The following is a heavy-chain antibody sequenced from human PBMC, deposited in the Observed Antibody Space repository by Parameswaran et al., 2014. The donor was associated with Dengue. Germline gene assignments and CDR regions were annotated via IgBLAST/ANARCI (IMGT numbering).Heavy chain of an antibody. Sequence: KWIRQAPRKGLEWVSYITSSGTTIYYADSVKGRFTISRDNAKNSLYLQMDSLRAEDTAVYYCARDSPSFMVRGNPLYYFDYWGQGTLVTVSS. D-gene: IGHD3-10*01. CDR3: ARDSPSFMVRGNPLYYFDY. CDR2: ITSSGTTI. V-gene: IGHV3-48*03. J-gene: IGHJ4*02.